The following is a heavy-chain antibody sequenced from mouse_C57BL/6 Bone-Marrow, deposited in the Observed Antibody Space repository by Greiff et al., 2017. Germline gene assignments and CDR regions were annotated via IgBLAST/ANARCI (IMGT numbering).Heavy chain of an antibody. CDR2: ISDGGSYT. CDR1: GFTFSSYA. CDR3: ARGGGDYDKAWFDY. Sequence: EVQRVESGGGLVKPGGSLQLSCAASGFTFSSYAMSWVRQTPEKRLEWVATISDGGSYTYYPDNGKGGFTISRDHAKNNLYQQMSHLKSEDTAMYYWARGGGDYDKAWFDYWGQGTLVTVSA. J-gene: IGHJ3*01. D-gene: IGHD2-4*01. V-gene: IGHV5-4*01.